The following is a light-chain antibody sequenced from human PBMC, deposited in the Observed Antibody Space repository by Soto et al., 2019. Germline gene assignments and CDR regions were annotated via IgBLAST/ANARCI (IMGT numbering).Light chain of an antibody. CDR2: AAS. CDR3: QKYNSALFT. Sequence: DIQMTQSPSSLSASVGDRVTLTCRASQGISNNLAWYQQKPGKVPKLLIFAASALQSGVPSRFSGSGSGTDFTLTISSLQPEDVATYYCQKYNSALFTFGPGTKVDIK. CDR1: QGISNN. V-gene: IGKV1-27*01. J-gene: IGKJ3*01.